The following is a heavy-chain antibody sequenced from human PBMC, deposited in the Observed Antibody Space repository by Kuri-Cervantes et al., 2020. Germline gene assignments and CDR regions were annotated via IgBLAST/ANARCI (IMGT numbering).Heavy chain of an antibody. V-gene: IGHV3-7*01. CDR1: GFTFSSYA. Sequence: GESLKISRAASGFTFSSYAMNWVRQAPGKGLEWVANIKQDGSEKYYVDSVKGRFTISRDNAKNSLYLQMNSLRAEDTAVYYCAREVDTSWFDPWGQGTLVTVSS. J-gene: IGHJ5*02. D-gene: IGHD3-9*01. CDR3: AREVDTSWFDP. CDR2: IKQDGSEK.